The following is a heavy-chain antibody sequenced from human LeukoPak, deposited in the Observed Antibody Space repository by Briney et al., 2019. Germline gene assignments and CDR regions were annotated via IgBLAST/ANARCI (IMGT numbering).Heavy chain of an antibody. D-gene: IGHD6-19*01. CDR3: TKRGAGRGGLHY. Sequence: GGSLRLSCAASGFTFATYAMSWVRQAPGKGLEWVSTFYETGKTNHADSVEGRFTISRDTSKNTLYLQLNSRRAEDTATYYCTKRGAGRGGLHYWGQGTLVTVSS. V-gene: IGHV3-23*01. CDR1: GFTFATYA. CDR2: FYETGKT. J-gene: IGHJ4*02.